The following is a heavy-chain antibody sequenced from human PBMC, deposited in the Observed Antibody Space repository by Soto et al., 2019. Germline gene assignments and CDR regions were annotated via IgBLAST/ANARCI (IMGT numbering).Heavy chain of an antibody. Sequence: QVVQSGAEVRKPGASVKVSCKASGYSFTTYYIHWFRQAPGQGLEWMAIINPNGGTTNYAQKFQGRVTVTRDMSASTVYMELSSLRSDDTAVYYCAAFCSGGGCPPGPWIWGRGTMVTVSS. CDR2: INPNGGTT. CDR1: GYSFTTYY. CDR3: AAFCSGGGCPPGPWI. V-gene: IGHV1-46*03. D-gene: IGHD2-15*01. J-gene: IGHJ3*02.